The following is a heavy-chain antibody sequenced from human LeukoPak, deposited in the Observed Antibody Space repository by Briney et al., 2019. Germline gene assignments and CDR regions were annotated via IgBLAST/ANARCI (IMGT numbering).Heavy chain of an antibody. CDR1: GFTFSSYA. D-gene: IGHD5-18*01. J-gene: IGHJ6*03. CDR2: ISGSGGST. V-gene: IGHV3-23*01. CDR3: AKANSYGYHYYYYMDV. Sequence: HPGGSLRLSCAASGFTFSSYAMSWVRQAPGKGLEWVSAISGSGGSTYYADSVKGRFTISRDNSKNTLYLQMNSLRAEDTAVYYCAKANSYGYHYYYYMDVWGKGTTVTVSS.